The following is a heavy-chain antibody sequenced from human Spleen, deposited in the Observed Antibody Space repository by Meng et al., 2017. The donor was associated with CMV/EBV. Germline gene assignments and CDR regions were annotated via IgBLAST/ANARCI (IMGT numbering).Heavy chain of an antibody. D-gene: IGHD2-2*02. CDR2: IIPFLGIP. J-gene: IGHJ6*02. CDR3: ARCCCSDSCYTKKGHYAMDV. CDR1: GGTFTSYA. V-gene: IGHV1-69*10. Sequence: SVKVSCKTSGGTFTSYAISWVRQAPGQGLEWMGGIIPFLGIPNYAQKFQGRVTITADKSTSTAYMELSSLRSEDTAVYYCARCCCSDSCYTKKGHYAMDVWGQGTTVTVSS.